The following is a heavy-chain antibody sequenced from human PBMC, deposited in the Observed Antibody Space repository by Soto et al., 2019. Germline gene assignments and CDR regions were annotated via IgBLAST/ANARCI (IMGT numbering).Heavy chain of an antibody. J-gene: IGHJ4*02. CDR3: ARVAGNSYGSGETDY. D-gene: IGHD3-10*01. Sequence: EVQLVESGGGLVKPGGSLRLSCAASGFTFSSYSMNWVRQAPGKGLEWVSSISSSSSYIYYADSVKGRFTISRDNAKNSLYLQMNRRGAEDTAVYYCARVAGNSYGSGETDYWCQGTLVTVSS. CDR2: ISSSSSYI. CDR1: GFTFSSYS. V-gene: IGHV3-21*01.